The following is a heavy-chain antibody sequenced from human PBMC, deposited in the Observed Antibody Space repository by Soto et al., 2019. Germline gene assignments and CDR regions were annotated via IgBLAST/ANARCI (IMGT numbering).Heavy chain of an antibody. CDR3: ARGLGYCSGGSCYGDAFDI. CDR2: IYYSGST. CDR1: GGSISSYY. V-gene: IGHV4-59*01. Sequence: QVQLQESGPGLVKPSETLSLTCTVSGGSISSYYWSWIRQPPGKGLEWIGYIYYSGSTNYNPSLKSRVTISVDTSKNQFSLKLSSVTAADTAVYYCARGLGYCSGGSCYGDAFDIWGQGTMVTVSS. D-gene: IGHD2-15*01. J-gene: IGHJ3*02.